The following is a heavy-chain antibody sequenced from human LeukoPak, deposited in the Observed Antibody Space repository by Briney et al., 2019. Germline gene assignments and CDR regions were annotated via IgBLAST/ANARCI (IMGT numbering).Heavy chain of an antibody. Sequence: GRSLRLSCAASGFTFSSFAMHWGRQAPGKGLEWVAAISYDGRNKYYADSVQGRFTFSRDNSKNMLYLQMNSLRAEDTAVYYCARDGKPDYYDSSGYDYFDYWGQGTLVTVSS. CDR1: GFTFSSFA. D-gene: IGHD3-22*01. V-gene: IGHV3-30-3*01. CDR3: ARDGKPDYYDSSGYDYFDY. CDR2: ISYDGRNK. J-gene: IGHJ4*02.